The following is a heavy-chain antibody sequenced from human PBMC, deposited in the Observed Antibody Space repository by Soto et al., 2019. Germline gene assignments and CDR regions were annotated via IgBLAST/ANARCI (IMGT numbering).Heavy chain of an antibody. J-gene: IGHJ5*02. CDR3: ARDPRYGSGSYVWFDP. V-gene: IGHV1-69*01. CDR1: GGTFSSYA. CDR2: IIPIFGTA. Sequence: QVQLVQSGAEVQKPGSSVKVSCKASGGTFSSYAISWVRQAPGQGLEWMGGIIPIFGTANYAQKFQGRVTITADESTSTAYMELSSLRSEDTAVYYCARDPRYGSGSYVWFDPWGQGTLVTVSS. D-gene: IGHD3-10*01.